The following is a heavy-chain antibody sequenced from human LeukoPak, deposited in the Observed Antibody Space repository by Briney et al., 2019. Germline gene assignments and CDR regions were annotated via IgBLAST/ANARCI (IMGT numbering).Heavy chain of an antibody. Sequence: GGSLRLSCAASGFTFSSYWMHWVRQAPGKGLVWVSRNSDGSSTSYADSVKGRFTISRDNSKNTLYLQMNSLRAEDTAVYYCARSTLLLWFGELFYFDYWGQGTLVTVSS. D-gene: IGHD3-10*01. CDR1: GFTFSSYW. CDR2: NSDGSST. CDR3: ARSTLLLWFGELFYFDY. J-gene: IGHJ4*02. V-gene: IGHV3-74*01.